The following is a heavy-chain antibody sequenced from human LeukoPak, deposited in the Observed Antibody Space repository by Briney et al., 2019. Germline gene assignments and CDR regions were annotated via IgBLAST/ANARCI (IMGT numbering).Heavy chain of an antibody. D-gene: IGHD2-2*01. CDR1: GFTFSSYD. CDR2: IGTAGDT. V-gene: IGHV3-13*04. Sequence: PGGSLRLSCAASGFTFSSYDMHWVRQVTGKGLEWVSVIGTAGDTYYPGSVKGRFTISRENAKNSLYLQMNSLRAEDTAVYYCARGESTAYDAFDIWGQGTMVTVSS. J-gene: IGHJ3*02. CDR3: ARGESTAYDAFDI.